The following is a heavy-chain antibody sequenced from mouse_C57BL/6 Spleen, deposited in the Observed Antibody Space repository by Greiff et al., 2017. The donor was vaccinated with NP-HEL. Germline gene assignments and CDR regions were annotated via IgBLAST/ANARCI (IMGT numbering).Heavy chain of an antibody. CDR3: GRITSVVADY. Sequence: VQLQQPGAELVMPGASVKLSCKASGYTFTSYWMHWVKQRPGQGLEWIGEIDPSDSYTNYNQKFKGKSTLTVDKSSSTAYMQLSSLTSEDSAVYYCGRITSVVADYWGPGTTLTVSS. J-gene: IGHJ2*01. V-gene: IGHV1-69*01. CDR1: GYTFTSYW. D-gene: IGHD1-1*01. CDR2: IDPSDSYT.